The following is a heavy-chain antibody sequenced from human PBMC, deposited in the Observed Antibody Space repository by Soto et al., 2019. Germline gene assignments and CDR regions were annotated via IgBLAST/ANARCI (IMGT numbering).Heavy chain of an antibody. D-gene: IGHD3-3*01. Sequence: QVQLVQYGAEVKKPGASVKVSCKASGYTFTRYGISWVRQAPGQGLEWMGWMSADNGNTYYAQKFQGRVTMTTDTSTSTAYMELRCLRSDDTAVYYCARDERVEGRLEYWGQGTLVTVSS. CDR2: MSADNGNT. V-gene: IGHV1-18*01. CDR3: ARDERVEGRLEY. CDR1: GYTFTRYG. J-gene: IGHJ4*02.